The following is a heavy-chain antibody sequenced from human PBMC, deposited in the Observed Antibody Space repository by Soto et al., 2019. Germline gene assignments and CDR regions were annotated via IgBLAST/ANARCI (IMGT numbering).Heavy chain of an antibody. J-gene: IGHJ4*02. CDR2: ISPNGGST. CDR1: GYIFINYY. CDR3: ARDLSAAEY. Sequence: QVHLVQSGAEVKKPGASVKVSCKASGYIFINYYIHWVRQAPGQGLAGIGIISPNGGSTNYAQQFRGRVTRARDPSRSTVYMDLSSLRSDDTAVYYCARDLSAAEYCGQGTLVTVSS. D-gene: IGHD6-13*01. V-gene: IGHV1-46*01.